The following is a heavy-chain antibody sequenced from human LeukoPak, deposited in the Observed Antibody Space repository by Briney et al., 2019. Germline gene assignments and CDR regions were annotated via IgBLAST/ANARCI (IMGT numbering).Heavy chain of an antibody. CDR2: IWYDGSNK. D-gene: IGHD6-13*01. CDR1: GFTFSSYG. V-gene: IGHV3-33*01. CDR3: ARGFVAAAGIGYYFDY. J-gene: IGHJ4*02. Sequence: GGSLRLSCAASGFTFSSYGMHWVRQAPGKGLEWVAVIWYDGSNKYYADSVKGRFTISRDNSKNTLYLQMNSPRAEDTAVYYCARGFVAAAGIGYYFDYWGQGTLVTVSS.